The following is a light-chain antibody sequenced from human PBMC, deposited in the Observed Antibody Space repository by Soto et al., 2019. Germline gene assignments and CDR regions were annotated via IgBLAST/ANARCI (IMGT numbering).Light chain of an antibody. J-gene: IGLJ1*01. CDR1: SSNIGAGYD. V-gene: IGLV1-40*01. Sequence: QSVLTQPPSVSGAPGQRVTISCTGSSSNIGAGYDVHWYQQLPGTAPKLLIYGNNNRPSGVPDRLSGSKSGTSASLAITGLQAEDEADYYCQSYDSSLSSDVFGTGTKVTVL. CDR2: GNN. CDR3: QSYDSSLSSDV.